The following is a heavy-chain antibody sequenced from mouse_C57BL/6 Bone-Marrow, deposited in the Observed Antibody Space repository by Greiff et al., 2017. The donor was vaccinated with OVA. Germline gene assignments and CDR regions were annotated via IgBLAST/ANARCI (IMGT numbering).Heavy chain of an antibody. CDR3: ARDSSGYVDYAMDY. D-gene: IGHD3-2*02. CDR2: IYPGDGDT. Sequence: QVQLQQSGPELVKPGASVKISCKASGYAFSSSWMNWVKQRPGKGLEWIGRIYPGDGDTNYNGKFKGKATLTADKSSSTAYMQLSSLTSEDSAVYFCARDSSGYVDYAMDYWGQGTSVTVSS. J-gene: IGHJ4*01. V-gene: IGHV1-82*01. CDR1: GYAFSSSW.